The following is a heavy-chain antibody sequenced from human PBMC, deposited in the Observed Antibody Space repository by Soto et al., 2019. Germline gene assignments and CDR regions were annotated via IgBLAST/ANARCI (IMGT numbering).Heavy chain of an antibody. Sequence: GSGQVSCKTSGYTFTSYYMHWVRQAPGQGLEWMGIIHHSGGSTTYAQKFQGRVTMTRDSSTSTVYMELSSLRSEDTAGYYCARALRQGIDDVWSGYSDYFDYWG. CDR1: GYTFTSYY. J-gene: IGHJ4*01. CDR2: IHHSGGST. V-gene: IGHV1-46*01. CDR3: ARALRQGIDDVWSGYSDYFDY. D-gene: IGHD3-3*01.